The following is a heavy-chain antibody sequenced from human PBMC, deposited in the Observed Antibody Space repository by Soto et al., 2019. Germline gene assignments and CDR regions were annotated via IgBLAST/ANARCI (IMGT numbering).Heavy chain of an antibody. Sequence: SETLSLTCTVSGGSISSYYWRWVRQPPGKGLEWIGYLYYSGSTYYNPSLKSRVTMYVDTSKNQFSLRLSSVTAADTAVYYCTYSSSSVASRYYYGMDVWGRGTTFTVSS. CDR3: TYSSSSVASRYYYGMDV. J-gene: IGHJ6*02. D-gene: IGHD6-6*01. CDR2: LYYSGST. CDR1: GGSISSYY. V-gene: IGHV4-59*04.